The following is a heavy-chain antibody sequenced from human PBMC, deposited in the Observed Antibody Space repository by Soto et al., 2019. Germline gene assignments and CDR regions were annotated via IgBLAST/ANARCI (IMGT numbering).Heavy chain of an antibody. CDR3: AKDELPRYCSGGSCHNAFDI. CDR1: GFTFSSYA. D-gene: IGHD2-15*01. J-gene: IGHJ3*02. V-gene: IGHV3-23*01. Sequence: GALRLSCAASGFTFSSYAMSWVRQAPGKGLEWVSAISGSGGSTYYADSVKGRFTISRDNSKNTLYLQMNSLRAEDTAVYYCAKDELPRYCSGGSCHNAFDIWGQGTMVTVSS. CDR2: ISGSGGST.